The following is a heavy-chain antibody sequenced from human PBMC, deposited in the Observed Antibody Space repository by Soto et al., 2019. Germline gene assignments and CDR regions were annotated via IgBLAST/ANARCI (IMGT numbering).Heavy chain of an antibody. D-gene: IGHD3-10*01. J-gene: IGHJ4*02. CDR2: IYWNGIE. CDR1: GFSLSSSGEA. Sequence: QITLKESGPTLVRPTQTLTLTCTFSGFSLSSSGEAVGWIRQPPGKALEWLALIYWNGIERYSPSLKSRLTIIKDTSKTQVVLTMTNMAPVDTATYFCAHGDPLDFHYWGPGTLVTVSP. CDR3: AHGDPLDFHY. V-gene: IGHV2-5*01.